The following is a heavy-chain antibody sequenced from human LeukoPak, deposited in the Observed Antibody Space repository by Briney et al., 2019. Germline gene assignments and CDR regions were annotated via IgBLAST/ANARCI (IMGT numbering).Heavy chain of an antibody. CDR3: TRSFPSHD. D-gene: IGHD2/OR15-2a*01. J-gene: IGHJ4*02. CDR1: GFSLSNYW. CDR2: IKQDGSDI. V-gene: IGHV3-7*01. Sequence: PGGSLRLSCAASGFSLSNYWMSWVRQAPGRGLEWVANIKQDGSDIYYVDSVKGRFTISRDNAKNSLYLQMNSLRAEDTAVYYCTRSFPSHDWGQGTLVTVSS.